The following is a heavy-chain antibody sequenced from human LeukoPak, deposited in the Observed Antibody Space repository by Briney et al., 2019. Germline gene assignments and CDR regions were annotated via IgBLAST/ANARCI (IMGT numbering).Heavy chain of an antibody. J-gene: IGHJ5*02. CDR1: GYTFTSYG. D-gene: IGHD6-19*01. CDR2: ISAYNGNT. Sequence: ASVKVSCKASGYTFTSYGISWVRQAPGQGLEWMGWISAYNGNTNYAQKLQGRVTMTTDTSTSTAYMELRSLRSDDTAVYYCARGNQQKQWLARSNWFDPWGQGTLVTVSS. V-gene: IGHV1-18*01. CDR3: ARGNQQKQWLARSNWFDP.